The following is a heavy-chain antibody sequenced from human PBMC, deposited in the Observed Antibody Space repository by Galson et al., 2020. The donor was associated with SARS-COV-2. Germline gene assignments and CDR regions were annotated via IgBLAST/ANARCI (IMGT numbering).Heavy chain of an antibody. D-gene: IGHD3-10*01. V-gene: IGHV4-4*07. CDR2: IYSAASI. J-gene: IGHJ5*02. CDR3: AKDAREIRGLVNINWFDP. Sequence: KISETLSLTCTVSGASIGRNYWSWIRQPAGKGLEWIGRIYSAASINYNPSLMGRVTMSVDTSKNQFSLKLTSVTAADTGVYYCAKDAREIRGLVNINWFDPWGQGTLVTVSS. CDR1: GASIGRNY.